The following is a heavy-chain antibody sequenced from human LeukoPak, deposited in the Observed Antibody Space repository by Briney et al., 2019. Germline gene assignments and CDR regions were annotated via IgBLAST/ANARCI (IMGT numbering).Heavy chain of an antibody. V-gene: IGHV1-69*13. Sequence: ALVKVSCKASGGTFSSYAISWVRQAPGQGLEWMGGIIPIFGTANYAQKFQGRVTITADESTSTAYMELSSLRSEDTAVYYCANLGTVYDAFDIWGQGTMVTVSS. J-gene: IGHJ3*02. D-gene: IGHD4-17*01. CDR2: IIPIFGTA. CDR3: ANLGTVYDAFDI. CDR1: GGTFSSYA.